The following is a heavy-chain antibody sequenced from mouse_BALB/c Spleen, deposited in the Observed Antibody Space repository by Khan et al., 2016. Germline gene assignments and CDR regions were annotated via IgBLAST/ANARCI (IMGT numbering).Heavy chain of an antibody. CDR1: GYTFTNYG. D-gene: IGHD1-1*01. V-gene: IGHV9-3-1*01. CDR3: ARYLYYYSSSRYFDV. CDR2: INTYSGES. Sequence: QIQLVQSGPELKRPGKTVKISCKASGYTFTNYGINWVKQAPGKGLKWMGWINTYSGESTYADDFKGRFAFSLETSANTAYLQINNLKNEDTATYFFARYLYYYSSSRYFDVWGAGTTVTVSS. J-gene: IGHJ1*01.